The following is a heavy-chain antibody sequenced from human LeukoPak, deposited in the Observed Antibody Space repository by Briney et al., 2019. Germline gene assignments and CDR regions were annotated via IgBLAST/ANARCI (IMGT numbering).Heavy chain of an antibody. CDR3: ARAIGKSEGY. CDR2: IKQDGSGK. D-gene: IGHD4-23*01. J-gene: IGHJ4*02. V-gene: IGHV3-7*01. Sequence: GGSLRLSCAASGFTLSSYWMSWVRQAPGKGLEWVANIKQDGSGKYYVDSVKGRFTISRDNAKNSVYLQMNSLRAEDTAVYYCARAIGKSEGYWGQGTLVTVSS. CDR1: GFTLSSYW.